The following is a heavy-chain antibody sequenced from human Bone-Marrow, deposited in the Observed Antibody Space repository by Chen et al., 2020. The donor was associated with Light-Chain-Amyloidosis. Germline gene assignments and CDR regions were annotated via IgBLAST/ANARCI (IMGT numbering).Heavy chain of an antibody. CDR3: ARRRDGYNFDY. D-gene: IGHD5-12*01. CDR2: IYPDDSDA. J-gene: IGHJ4*02. Sequence: VQLKQSGPEVKKPGESLKISGEGAGYTVPNYWIGWVRQMPGKGLEWMGVIYPDDSDARYSPSFDGQVTISADKSITTAYLQWRSLKASDTAMYYCARRRDGYNFDYWGQGTLVTVSS. V-gene: IGHV5-51*01. CDR1: GYTVPNYW.